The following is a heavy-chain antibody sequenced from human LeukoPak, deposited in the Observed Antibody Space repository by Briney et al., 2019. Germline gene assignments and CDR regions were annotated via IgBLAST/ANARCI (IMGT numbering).Heavy chain of an antibody. CDR1: GFTSSNAW. J-gene: IGHJ3*02. CDR3: TTSYKTGPHDAFDI. V-gene: IGHV3-15*07. D-gene: IGHD1-1*01. CDR2: IKSKTDGGTT. Sequence: GGSLRLSCAASGFTSSNAWMDWVRQAPGKGLEWVGRIKSKTDGGTTDYAAPVKGRFTISRDDSKNTLYLQMNSLKTEDTAVYYCTTSYKTGPHDAFDIWGQGTMVTVSS.